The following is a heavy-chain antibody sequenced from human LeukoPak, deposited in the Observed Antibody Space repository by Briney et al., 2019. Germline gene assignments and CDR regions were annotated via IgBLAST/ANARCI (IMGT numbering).Heavy chain of an antibody. Sequence: PGGSLRLSCAASGFTFSSYGMHWVRQAPGKGLEWVAVISYDGSNKYYADSVKGRFTISRDNSKNTLYLQMNSLRAEDTAVYYCATVAGNYLYYYMDVWGEGTTVTVSS. CDR1: GFTFSSYG. CDR2: ISYDGSNK. D-gene: IGHD3-10*01. J-gene: IGHJ6*03. CDR3: ATVAGNYLYYYMDV. V-gene: IGHV3-30*03.